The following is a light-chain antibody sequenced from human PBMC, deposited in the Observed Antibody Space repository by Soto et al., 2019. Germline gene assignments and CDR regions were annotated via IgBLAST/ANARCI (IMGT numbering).Light chain of an antibody. Sequence: EIVLTQSPGTLSLSPGERATLSCRASQSVSSSYLAWYQQKPGQAPRLLIYGASSRATGIPDRFSGSGSGTDFILTITRLEPEAFAVYYCQHYGSSPPITFGQGTRLEIK. V-gene: IGKV3-20*01. CDR1: QSVSSSY. CDR2: GAS. J-gene: IGKJ5*01. CDR3: QHYGSSPPIT.